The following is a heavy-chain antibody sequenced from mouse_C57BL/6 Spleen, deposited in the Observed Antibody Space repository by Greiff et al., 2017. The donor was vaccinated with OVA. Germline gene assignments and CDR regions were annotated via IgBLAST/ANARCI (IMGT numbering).Heavy chain of an antibody. CDR2: INPSSGYT. D-gene: IGHD1-1*01. J-gene: IGHJ4*01. CDR3: ARSGTFGVDYYAMDY. Sequence: QVQLKQSGAELARPGASVKMSCKASGYTFTSYTMHWVKQRPGQGLEWIGYINPSSGYTKYNQKFKDKATLTADKSSSTAYMQLSSLTSEDSAVYYCARSGTFGVDYYAMDYWGQGTSVTVSS. V-gene: IGHV1-4*01. CDR1: GYTFTSYT.